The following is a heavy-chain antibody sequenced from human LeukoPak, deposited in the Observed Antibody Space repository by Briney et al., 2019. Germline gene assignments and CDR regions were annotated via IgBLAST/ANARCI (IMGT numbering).Heavy chain of an antibody. CDR2: IYYSGIS. Sequence: SETLSLTCSFSGGSISSGSYFWGWIRQSPGKGLEWIGSIYYSGISYYNPSLTSRVTMSVDTSKNQFSLKLSSVTAADTAVYYCARSTAPYYYDSSGYYYREWGQGTLVTVSS. V-gene: IGHV4-39*07. D-gene: IGHD3-22*01. CDR3: ARSTAPYYYDSSGYYYRE. J-gene: IGHJ4*02. CDR1: GGSISSGSYF.